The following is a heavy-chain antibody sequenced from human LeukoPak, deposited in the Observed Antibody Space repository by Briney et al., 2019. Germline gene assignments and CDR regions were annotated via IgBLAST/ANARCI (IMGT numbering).Heavy chain of an antibody. CDR3: ARDGHSSSWPYYFDY. CDR2: ISSYNGNT. Sequence: GAAVKVSCKASGYTFTGYGLTWVRQAPGQGLEWMGWISSYNGNTNYAQNLRARVTMTTDTSTSTAYMELRSLRSDDTAIYYCARDGHSSSWPYYFDYWGQGTLVTVSS. D-gene: IGHD6-13*01. CDR1: GYTFTGYG. J-gene: IGHJ4*02. V-gene: IGHV1-18*01.